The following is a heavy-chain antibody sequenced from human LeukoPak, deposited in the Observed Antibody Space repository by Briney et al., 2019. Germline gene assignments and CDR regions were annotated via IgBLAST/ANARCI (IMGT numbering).Heavy chain of an antibody. CDR3: ARASQYDYVWGSYRQVLDKYFDY. J-gene: IGHJ4*02. CDR2: IYHSGST. D-gene: IGHD3-16*02. V-gene: IGHV4-38-2*02. Sequence: SETLSLTCTVSGYSISSGYYWGWIRQPPGKGLEWIGSIYHSGSTYYNPSLKSRVTISVDTSKNQFSLKLSSVTAADTAVYYCARASQYDYVWGSYRQVLDKYFDYWGQGTLVTVSS. CDR1: GYSISSGYY.